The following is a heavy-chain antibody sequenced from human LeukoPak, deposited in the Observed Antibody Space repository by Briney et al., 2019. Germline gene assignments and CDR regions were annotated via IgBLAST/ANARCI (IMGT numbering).Heavy chain of an antibody. CDR3: AVDGGYNRFDP. J-gene: IGHJ5*02. CDR2: MNEDGSVK. Sequence: PGGSLRLSCAASGFTLSSYWMSWVRQAPGKGRKWVANMNEDGSVKNYVGSVKGRFTMSRGNAKSSLYLQMNSLRAEDTAVYYCAVDGGYNRFDPWGQGTLVTVPS. V-gene: IGHV3-7*04. CDR1: GFTLSSYW. D-gene: IGHD3-16*01.